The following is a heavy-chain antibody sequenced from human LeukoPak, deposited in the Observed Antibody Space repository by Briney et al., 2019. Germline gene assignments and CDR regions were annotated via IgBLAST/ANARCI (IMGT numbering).Heavy chain of an antibody. CDR1: GFTFSSYA. Sequence: GGSLRLSCAASGFTFSSYAMSWVRQAPGKGLEWVSVISGSGGSTYYADSVKGRFTISRDNSKNTLYLQINSLRVEDTAIYYCAKDRGYTSGWYSRASDYWGQGTLVTVSS. J-gene: IGHJ4*02. D-gene: IGHD6-19*01. CDR2: ISGSGGST. V-gene: IGHV3-23*01. CDR3: AKDRGYTSGWYSRASDY.